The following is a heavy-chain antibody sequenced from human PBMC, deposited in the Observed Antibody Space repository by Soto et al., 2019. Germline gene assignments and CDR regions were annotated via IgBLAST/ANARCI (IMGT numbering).Heavy chain of an antibody. D-gene: IGHD5-18*01. Sequence: PGGSLRLSCAASGFTFSSYWMSWVRQAPGKGLEWVANIKQDGSEKYYVDSVKGRFTIPRDNAKNSLYLQMNSLRAEDTAVYYCARDRGSYGSDFDYWGQGTLVTVSS. CDR1: GFTFSSYW. CDR3: ARDRGSYGSDFDY. V-gene: IGHV3-7*05. CDR2: IKQDGSEK. J-gene: IGHJ4*02.